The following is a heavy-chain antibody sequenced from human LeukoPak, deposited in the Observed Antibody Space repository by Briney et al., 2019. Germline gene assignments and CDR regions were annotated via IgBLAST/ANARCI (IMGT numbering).Heavy chain of an antibody. CDR2: ISGSGGST. D-gene: IGHD2-2*03. J-gene: IGHJ4*02. Sequence: GGSLRLSCAASGFTFSSYAMSWVRQAPGKGLEWVSAISGSGGSTYYADSVKGRFTISRDNSKNTLYLQMNSLRAEDTAVYYCAKGGVGIVVVPAALYFDYWGQGTLVTVSS. CDR3: AKGGVGIVVVPAALYFDY. CDR1: GFTFSSYA. V-gene: IGHV3-23*01.